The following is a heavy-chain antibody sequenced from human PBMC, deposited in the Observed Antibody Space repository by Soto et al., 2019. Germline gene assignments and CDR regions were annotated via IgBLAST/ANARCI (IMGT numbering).Heavy chain of an antibody. CDR3: ARDNHLYGDNKPRSPGY. V-gene: IGHV3-30*03. Sequence: PGGSLRLSCAASGFTFSSYGMHWVRQAPGKGLEWVAVISYDGSNKYYADSVKGRFTISRDNSKNTLYLQMNSLRAEDTAVYYCARDNHLYGDNKPRSPGYWGQGTLVTVSS. D-gene: IGHD7-27*01. CDR1: GFTFSSYG. CDR2: ISYDGSNK. J-gene: IGHJ4*02.